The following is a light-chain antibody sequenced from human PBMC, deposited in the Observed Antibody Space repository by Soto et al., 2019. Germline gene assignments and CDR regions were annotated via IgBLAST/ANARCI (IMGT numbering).Light chain of an antibody. V-gene: IGLV2-14*01. J-gene: IGLJ3*02. Sequence: QSALTQPVSVSGSPGQSITIPCTRTSSDIGAYDSVSWYQQYPGKAPKLIIYDVANRPSGVSDRLSGSKSGNTASLTISGLQAEDEADYYCSSYTTFSTLVLGGGTKVTVL. CDR2: DVA. CDR1: SSDIGAYDS. CDR3: SSYTTFSTLV.